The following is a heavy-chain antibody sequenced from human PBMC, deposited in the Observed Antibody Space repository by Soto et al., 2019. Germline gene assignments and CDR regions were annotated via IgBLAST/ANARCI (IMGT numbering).Heavy chain of an antibody. CDR2: TYYRSKWYN. CDR3: AQGGIAAAGTLSWFDP. D-gene: IGHD6-13*01. CDR1: GDSVSSNSAA. Sequence: SQTLSLTCAISGDSVSSNSAAWNWIRQSPSRGLEWLGRTYYRSKWYNDYAVSAKSRITINPDTSKNQFSLQLNSVTPDDTAVYYCAQGGIAAAGTLSWFDPWGQGTLVTVSS. V-gene: IGHV6-1*01. J-gene: IGHJ5*02.